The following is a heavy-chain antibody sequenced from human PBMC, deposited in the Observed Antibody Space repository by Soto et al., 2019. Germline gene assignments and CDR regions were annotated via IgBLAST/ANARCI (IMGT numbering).Heavy chain of an antibody. CDR1: GYTFTSYG. Sequence: ASVKVSCKASGYTFTSYGISWVRQAPGQGLEWMGWISAYNGNTNYAQKLQGRVTMTTDTSTSTAYMELRSLRSDYTAVYYCARDPGYYDSSGYYSTAYYYYYYGMDVWGQGTTVTVSS. CDR2: ISAYNGNT. CDR3: ARDPGYYDSSGYYSTAYYYYYYGMDV. V-gene: IGHV1-18*01. J-gene: IGHJ6*02. D-gene: IGHD3-22*01.